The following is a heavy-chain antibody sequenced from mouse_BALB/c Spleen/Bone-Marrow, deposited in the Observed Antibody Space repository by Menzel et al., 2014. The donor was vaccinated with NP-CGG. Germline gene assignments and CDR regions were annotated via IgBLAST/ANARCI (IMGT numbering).Heavy chain of an antibody. J-gene: IGHJ2*01. CDR3: TRSYGSSYEYYFDY. CDR2: IYPSDSYT. Sequence: VQLQQSGAELVRPGASVKLSCKASGYTFTSYWINWVKQRPGQGLGWIGNIYPSDSYTNYNQKFKDKATLTVDKSSSTAYMQLSSPTSEDSAVYYCTRSYGSSYEYYFDYWGQGTTLPVSS. D-gene: IGHD1-1*01. CDR1: GYTFTSYW. V-gene: IGHV1-69*02.